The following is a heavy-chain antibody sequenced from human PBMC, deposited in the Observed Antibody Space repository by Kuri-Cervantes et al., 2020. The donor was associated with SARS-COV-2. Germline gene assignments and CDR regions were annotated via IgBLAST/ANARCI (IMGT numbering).Heavy chain of an antibody. J-gene: IGHJ3*02. CDR2: IYYGGST. D-gene: IGHD4-17*01. CDR1: GGPISSSSYY. CDR3: ARHSEYGDYVPPGGAFDI. V-gene: IGHV4-39*01. Sequence: ESLKISCTVSGGPISSSSYYWGWIRQPPGNGLEWMGSIYYGGSTYYNPSLKSRVTISVDTSKNQFSLKLSSVTAADTAVYYCARHSEYGDYVPPGGAFDIWGQGTMVTVSS.